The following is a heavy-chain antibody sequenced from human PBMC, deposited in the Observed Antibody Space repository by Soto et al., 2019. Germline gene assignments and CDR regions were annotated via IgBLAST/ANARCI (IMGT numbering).Heavy chain of an antibody. V-gene: IGHV3-23*01. CDR2: VGGSDDDK. CDR1: GFTFSDYA. J-gene: IGHJ3*02. Sequence: EVQLLESGGGVVQPGGSLRLSCAASGFTFSDYAMSWVRQTPGKGLQWVSGVGGSDDDKHYADSVRGRFIVSRDNSKNTLYLKMNSLRADDTACYYCATDATSLNGVWDPFDMWGQGTEVTVSS. D-gene: IGHD2-8*01. CDR3: ATDATSLNGVWDPFDM.